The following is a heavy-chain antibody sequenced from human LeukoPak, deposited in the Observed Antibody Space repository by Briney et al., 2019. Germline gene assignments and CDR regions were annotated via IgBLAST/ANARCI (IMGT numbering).Heavy chain of an antibody. J-gene: IGHJ4*02. CDR3: ARRAGAYSHPYDY. V-gene: IGHV3-21*04. Sequence: GGSLRLSCAASRFTFSSYSMNWVRQAPGKGLEWVSSISSSSRYIYYADSVKGRFTISRDNAKNSLYLQMNSLRAEDTAVYYCARRAGAYSHPYDYWGQGTLVTVSS. D-gene: IGHD4/OR15-4a*01. CDR1: RFTFSSYS. CDR2: ISSSSRYI.